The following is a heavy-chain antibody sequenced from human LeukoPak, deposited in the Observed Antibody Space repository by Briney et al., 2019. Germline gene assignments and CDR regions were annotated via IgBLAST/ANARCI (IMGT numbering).Heavy chain of an antibody. CDR1: GGSFSGYY. Sequence: NPSETLSLTCAVYGGSFSGYYWSWIRQPPGKGLEWIGEINHSGSTNYNPSLKSRVTISVDTSKNQLSLKLNSVTAADTAVYYCANRNCGSTSYHVGYNWFDPWGHGTLVTVSS. CDR2: INHSGST. J-gene: IGHJ5*02. CDR3: ANRNCGSTSYHVGYNWFDP. V-gene: IGHV4-34*01. D-gene: IGHD2-2*01.